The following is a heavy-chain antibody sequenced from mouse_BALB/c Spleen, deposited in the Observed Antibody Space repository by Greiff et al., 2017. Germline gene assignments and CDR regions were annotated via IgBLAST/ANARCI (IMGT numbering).Heavy chain of an antibody. CDR3: AREGITTATSFAY. V-gene: IGHV1-4*01. J-gene: IGHJ3*01. D-gene: IGHD1-2*01. CDR1: GYTFTSYT. Sequence: QVQLQQSGAELARPGASVKMSCKASGYTFTSYTMHWVKQRPGQGLEWIGYINPSSGYTNYNQKFKDKATLTADKSSSTAYMQLSSLTSEDSAVYYCAREGITTATSFAYWGQGTLVTVSA. CDR2: INPSSGYT.